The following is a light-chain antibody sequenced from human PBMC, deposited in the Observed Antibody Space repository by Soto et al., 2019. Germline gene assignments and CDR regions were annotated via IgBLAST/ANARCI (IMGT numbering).Light chain of an antibody. V-gene: IGKV1-5*03. CDR1: QSISSW. J-gene: IGKJ4*01. CDR2: KAS. Sequence: DIQMTQSPSTLSASVGDRVTITCRASQSISSWLTWYQHKPGKAPKLLIYKASSLESGVPSRFRGSGSGTEFTLTISSLQPDDFATYYCQQFDSYPLTFGGGTKVEIK. CDR3: QQFDSYPLT.